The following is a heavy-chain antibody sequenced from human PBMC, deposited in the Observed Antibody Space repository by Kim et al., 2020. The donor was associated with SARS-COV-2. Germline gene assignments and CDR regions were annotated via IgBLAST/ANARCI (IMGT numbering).Heavy chain of an antibody. CDR3: AAAESNFDY. Sequence: GNPRYAQGFTGRFGFSLDTSVSTAYLQISSLKAEDTAVYYCAAAESNFDYWGQGTLVTVSS. J-gene: IGHJ4*02. V-gene: IGHV7-4-1*02. D-gene: IGHD6-13*01. CDR2: GNP.